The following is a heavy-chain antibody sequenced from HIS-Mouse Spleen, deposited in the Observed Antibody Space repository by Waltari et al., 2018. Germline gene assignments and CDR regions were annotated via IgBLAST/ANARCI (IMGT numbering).Heavy chain of an antibody. D-gene: IGHD1-26*01. CDR2: IWYDGSNK. CDR3: AKDGGIVGATGSSWFDP. V-gene: IGHV3-33*06. CDR1: GFTFRSYG. J-gene: IGHJ5*02. Sequence: QVQLVESGGGVVQPGRSLRLSCAASGFTFRSYGRHWVRQAPGKGLEWVAVIWYDGSNKYYADSVKGRFTISRDNSKNTLYLQMNSLRAEDTAVYYCAKDGGIVGATGSSWFDPWGQGTLVTVSS.